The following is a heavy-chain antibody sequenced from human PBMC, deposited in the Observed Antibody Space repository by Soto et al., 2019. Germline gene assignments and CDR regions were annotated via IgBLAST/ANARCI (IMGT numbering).Heavy chain of an antibody. V-gene: IGHV3-21*01. J-gene: IGHJ6*02. CDR3: ARETRVWFGELLYYYYYGMDV. D-gene: IGHD3-10*01. CDR1: GFTFSSYS. CDR2: ISSSSSYI. Sequence: EVQLVESGGGLVKPGGSLRLSCAASGFTFSSYSMNWVRQAPGKGLEWVSSISSSSSYIYYADSVKGRFTISRDNAKNSLYLQMNSLRAEDTAVYYCARETRVWFGELLYYYYYGMDVWGQGTTVTVSS.